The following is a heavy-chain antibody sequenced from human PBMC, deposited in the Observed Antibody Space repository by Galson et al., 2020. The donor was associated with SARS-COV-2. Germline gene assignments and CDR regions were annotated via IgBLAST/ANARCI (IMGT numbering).Heavy chain of an antibody. CDR1: GFTFEDYA. Sequence: SLKISCAASGFTFEDYAMHWVRQAPGKGLEWVSTITWSSGTRAYADSVKGRFTISRDNAKNSLYLQMTRLRAEDTAFYFCAKDRTYSGGITAALPDGFDVWGQGTMVTVSS. V-gene: IGHV3-9*01. CDR3: AKDRTYSGGITAALPDGFDV. D-gene: IGHD6-13*01. CDR2: ITWSSGTR. J-gene: IGHJ3*01.